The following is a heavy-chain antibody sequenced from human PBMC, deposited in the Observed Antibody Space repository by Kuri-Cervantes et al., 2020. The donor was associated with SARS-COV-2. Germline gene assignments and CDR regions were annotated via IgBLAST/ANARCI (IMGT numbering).Heavy chain of an antibody. Sequence: SQTLSLTCAVSGYSSSVGYYWAWIRQSPGKGLEWIGTMYDSGSPYYNPSLESRVTISDISPDTSKNQLSLRLNSVTAADTALYYCARDSGKWGWYSFDMWGQGTMVTVSS. V-gene: IGHV4-38-2*02. D-gene: IGHD6-13*01. J-gene: IGHJ3*02. CDR3: ARDSGKWGWYSFDM. CDR1: GYSSSVGYY. CDR2: MYDSGSP.